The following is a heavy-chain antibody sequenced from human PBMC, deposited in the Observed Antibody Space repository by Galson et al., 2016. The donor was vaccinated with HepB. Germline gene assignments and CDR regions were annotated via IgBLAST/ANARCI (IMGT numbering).Heavy chain of an antibody. CDR3: ARVLGDVGWSRADF. D-gene: IGHD3-16*01. CDR2: ISTSSWTI. V-gene: IGHV3-48*01. J-gene: IGHJ4*02. CDR1: GFTFSTYN. Sequence: SLRLSCAASGFTFSTYNMNWVRQAPGKGLEWVSYISTSSWTIYYADSVKGRFTISRDNAKNSLYLQMNSLRAEDTAVYYCARVLGDVGWSRADFCGQGTLGTVSS.